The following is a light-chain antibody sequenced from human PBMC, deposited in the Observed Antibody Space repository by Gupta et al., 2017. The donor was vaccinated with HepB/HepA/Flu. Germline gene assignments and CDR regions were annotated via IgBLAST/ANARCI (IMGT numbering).Light chain of an antibody. Sequence: DIVMTQSPLSLPVTPGEPASISCRASQSLLHSNGYNYLDWYLQKPGQSPQLLIYLGSNRASGVPDRFSGSGSGTDFTLKISRGEAEDVGVYYCRQALQTPGTFGQGTKLEIK. CDR1: QSLLHSNGYNY. CDR2: LGS. CDR3: RQALQTPGT. J-gene: IGKJ2*02. V-gene: IGKV2-28*01.